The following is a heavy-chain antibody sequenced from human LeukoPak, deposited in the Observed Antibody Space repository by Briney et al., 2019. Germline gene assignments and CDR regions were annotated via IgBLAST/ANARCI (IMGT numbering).Heavy chain of an antibody. V-gene: IGHV4-59*01. J-gene: IGHJ2*01. CDR1: GGSINGNY. CDR2: TYFSGGT. D-gene: IGHD3-22*01. Sequence: SETLSCNSTVCGGSINGNYWWRLPQPQGLGLKGMGNTYFSGGTNEQRSLNSLVTISVDTSKNPFILQLSSVSAADTAVYYCARSPPWYYDSSGYCLPYWYFDLWGRGTLVTVSS. CDR3: ARSPPWYYDSSGYCLPYWYFDL.